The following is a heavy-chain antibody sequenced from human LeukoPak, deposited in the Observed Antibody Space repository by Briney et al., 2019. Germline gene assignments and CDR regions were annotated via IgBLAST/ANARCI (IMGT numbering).Heavy chain of an antibody. J-gene: IGHJ4*02. CDR3: ARVWSSGWTDFDY. Sequence: PSETLSLTCTVSGGSISSGDYYWSWIRQPPGKGLEWIGYIYYSGSTYYNPSLKSRVTISVDTSKNQFSLKLSSVTAADTAVYYCARVWSSGWTDFDYWGQGTLVTASS. CDR1: GGSISSGDYY. CDR2: IYYSGST. D-gene: IGHD6-19*01. V-gene: IGHV4-30-4*02.